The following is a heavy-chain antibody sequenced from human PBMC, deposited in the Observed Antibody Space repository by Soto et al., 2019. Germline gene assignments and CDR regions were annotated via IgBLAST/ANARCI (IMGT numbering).Heavy chain of an antibody. D-gene: IGHD3-22*01. V-gene: IGHV5-10-1*01. CDR1: GYSFTSYW. CDR2: IDPSDSYT. CDR3: ARQRIVEGYYYYGLDV. Sequence: GESLKISCKGSGYSFTSYWISWVRQMPGKGLEWMGRIDPSDSYTNYSPSFQGHVTISADKSISTAYLQWSSLKASDTAMYYCARQRIVEGYYYYGLDVWGQGTTVTVSS. J-gene: IGHJ6*02.